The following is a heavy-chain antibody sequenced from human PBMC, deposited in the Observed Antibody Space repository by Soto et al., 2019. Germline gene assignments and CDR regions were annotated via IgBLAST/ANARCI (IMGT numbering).Heavy chain of an antibody. V-gene: IGHV1-69*12. D-gene: IGHD4-17*01. CDR1: GGTLSNYG. CDR2: IIPVFGTA. CDR3: SRGDATKIVVTTYHAMDV. J-gene: IGHJ6*02. Sequence: QVQLVQSGAEVKKPGSSVRVSCKASGGTLSNYGISWVRQAPGQGLEWMGGIIPVFGTANYAQKFQGRVTITADESKSTVYLDVTSLRSEDTAVYYCSRGDATKIVVTTYHAMDVWGQGTTVSLSS.